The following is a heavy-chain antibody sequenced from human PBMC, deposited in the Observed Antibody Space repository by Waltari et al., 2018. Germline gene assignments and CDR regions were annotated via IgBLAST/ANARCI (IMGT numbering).Heavy chain of an antibody. CDR2: IYYSGST. V-gene: IGHV4-59*01. CDR1: GDAIRSYF. J-gene: IGHJ5*02. CDR3: ASTLDSSGWNQGHWFDP. D-gene: IGHD6-19*01. Sequence: QVQLKESGPGLVNPSETLSHTCTTSGDAIRSYFWIWIRLTPGKGLKWIGYIYYSGSTNYNPSLKSRVTISVDTSKNQFSLKLSSVTAADTAVYYCASTLDSSGWNQGHWFDPWGQGTLVTVSS.